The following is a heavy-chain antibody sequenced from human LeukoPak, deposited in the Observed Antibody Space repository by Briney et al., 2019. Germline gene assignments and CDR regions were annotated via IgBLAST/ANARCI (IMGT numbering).Heavy chain of an antibody. CDR3: ARAIHYSNYRHNWFDP. CDR1: GGSISSGDYY. V-gene: IGHV4-61*08. J-gene: IGHJ5*02. Sequence: PSQTLSLTCTVSGGSISSGDYYWSWIRQPPGKGLEWIGYIYYSGSTNYNPSLKGRVTISVDTSKNQFSLKLSSVTAADTAVYYCARAIHYSNYRHNWFDPWGQGTLVTVSS. CDR2: IYYSGST. D-gene: IGHD4-11*01.